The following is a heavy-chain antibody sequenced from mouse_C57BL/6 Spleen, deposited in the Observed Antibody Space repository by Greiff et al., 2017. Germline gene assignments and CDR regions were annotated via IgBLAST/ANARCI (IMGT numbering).Heavy chain of an antibody. V-gene: IGHV1-55*01. D-gene: IGHD2-4*01. J-gene: IGHJ3*01. Sequence: VQLQQPGAELVKPGASVKMSCKASGYTFTSYWITWVKQRPGQGLEWIGDIYPGSGSTNYNEKFKSKATLTVDTSSSTAYMQLSSLTSEGSAVYYCARARGDYDGFAYWGQGTLGTVSA. CDR3: ARARGDYDGFAY. CDR2: IYPGSGST. CDR1: GYTFTSYW.